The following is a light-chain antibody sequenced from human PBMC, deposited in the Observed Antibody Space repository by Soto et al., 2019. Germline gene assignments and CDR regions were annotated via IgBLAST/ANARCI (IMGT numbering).Light chain of an antibody. J-gene: IGKJ4*01. CDR2: AVS. CDR1: QGIRKD. Sequence: DFQMTQSPSSLSASVGDRVTITCRASQGIRKDLGWYQQKPGKAPQRLIYAVSSLHSGVPSRFSGSGSGTEITLTISSLQPEDSATYYCLQHNSYPLTFGGGTKVEIK. V-gene: IGKV1-17*01. CDR3: LQHNSYPLT.